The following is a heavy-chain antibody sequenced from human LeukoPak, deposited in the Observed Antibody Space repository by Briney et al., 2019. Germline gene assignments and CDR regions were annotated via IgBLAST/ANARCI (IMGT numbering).Heavy chain of an antibody. CDR3: ARALYSGSFYGMDV. D-gene: IGHD1-26*01. CDR1: GFTFKEYS. Sequence: PGGSLRLSCEASGFTFKEYSISWVRQAPGRGLEWLVYVSGSSTAIYHADSVKGRFTISRDNGKNSVYLQMTNLRGEDTAVYFCARALYSGSFYGMDVWGLGTTVTVSS. J-gene: IGHJ6*02. V-gene: IGHV3-48*04. CDR2: VSGSSTAI.